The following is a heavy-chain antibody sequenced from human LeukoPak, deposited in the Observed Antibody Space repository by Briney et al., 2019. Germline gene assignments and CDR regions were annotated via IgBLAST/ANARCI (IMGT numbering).Heavy chain of an antibody. CDR1: GGSIRSSSYY. D-gene: IGHD3-3*01. J-gene: IGHJ5*02. CDR3: ARERGRPIFGVVKHWFDP. V-gene: IGHV4-39*02. Sequence: PSETLSLTCSVSGGSIRSSSYYWGWMRQTPGKGLEWIGSIYYSGSTYYNPSLKSRVTISVDTSKNQFSLKVSSVTAADTAVYYCARERGRPIFGVVKHWFDPWGQGNLVTVSS. CDR2: IYYSGST.